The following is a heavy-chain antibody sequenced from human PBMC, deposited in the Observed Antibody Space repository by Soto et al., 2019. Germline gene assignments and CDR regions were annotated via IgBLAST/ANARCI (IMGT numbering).Heavy chain of an antibody. D-gene: IGHD3-10*01. CDR1: GFSLSTSGVG. CDR3: AHRYMVRGVITEVVVPYYFDY. CDR2: IYWNDDK. J-gene: IGHJ4*02. Sequence: SGPTLVKPTQTLTLTCTFSGFSLSTSGVGVGWIRQPPGKALEWLALIYWNDDKRYSPSLKSRLTITKDTSKNQVVLTMTNMDPVDTATYYCAHRYMVRGVITEVVVPYYFDYWGQGTLVTVSS. V-gene: IGHV2-5*01.